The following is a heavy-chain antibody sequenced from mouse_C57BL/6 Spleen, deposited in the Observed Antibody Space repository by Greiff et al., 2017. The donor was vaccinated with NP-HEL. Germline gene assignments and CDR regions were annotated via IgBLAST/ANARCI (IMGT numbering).Heavy chain of an antibody. Sequence: RLVESGGGLVQPGGSLKLSCAASGFTFSDYGMAWVRQAPRKGPEWVAFISNLAYSIYYADTVTGRFTISRENAKNTLYLEMSSLRSEDTAMYYCARDYYGSSPAWFAYWGQGTLVTVSA. J-gene: IGHJ3*01. D-gene: IGHD1-1*01. CDR2: ISNLAYSI. CDR3: ARDYYGSSPAWFAY. V-gene: IGHV5-15*01. CDR1: GFTFSDYG.